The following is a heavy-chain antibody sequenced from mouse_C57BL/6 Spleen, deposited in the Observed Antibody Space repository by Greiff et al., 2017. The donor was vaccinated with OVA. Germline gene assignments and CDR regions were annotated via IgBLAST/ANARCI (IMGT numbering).Heavy chain of an antibody. J-gene: IGHJ4*01. Sequence: EVQVVESGGGLVKPGGSLKLSCAASGFTFSSYALSWVRQTPEKRLEWVATISDGGSYTYYPDNVKGRFTISRDNAKNNLYLQMSHLKSEDTAMYYCARVLLRSYAMDYWGQGTSVTVSS. CDR3: ARVLLRSYAMDY. V-gene: IGHV5-4*01. CDR1: GFTFSSYA. CDR2: ISDGGSYT. D-gene: IGHD1-1*01.